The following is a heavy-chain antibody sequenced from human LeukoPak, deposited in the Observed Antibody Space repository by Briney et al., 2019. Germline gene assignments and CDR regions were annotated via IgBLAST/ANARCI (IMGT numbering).Heavy chain of an antibody. CDR1: GGSISSSTYY. D-gene: IGHD6-19*01. CDR2: IYYSGST. V-gene: IGHV4-39*01. J-gene: IGHJ5*02. Sequence: KPSETLSLTCTVSGGSISSSTYYWGWIRQPPGKGLEWIGSIYYSGSTYYNPSLKSRVTISIDTSKNQFSLRLTSVTAADTAVYHCATIAVVGKPTPWGQGTLVTVSS. CDR3: ATIAVVGKPTP.